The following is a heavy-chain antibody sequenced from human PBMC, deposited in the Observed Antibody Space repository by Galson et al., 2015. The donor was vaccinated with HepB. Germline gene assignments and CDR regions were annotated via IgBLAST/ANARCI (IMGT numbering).Heavy chain of an antibody. J-gene: IGHJ4*02. V-gene: IGHV3-30-3*01. CDR3: ARDRDVDTVHFDY. CDR1: GFTFSSYA. Sequence: SLRLSCAASGFTFSSYAMHWVRQAPGKGLEWVAVISYDGSNKYYADSVKGRFTISRDNSKNTLYLQMNSLRAEDTAVYYCARDRDVDTVHFDYWGQGTLVTVSS. D-gene: IGHD5-18*01. CDR2: ISYDGSNK.